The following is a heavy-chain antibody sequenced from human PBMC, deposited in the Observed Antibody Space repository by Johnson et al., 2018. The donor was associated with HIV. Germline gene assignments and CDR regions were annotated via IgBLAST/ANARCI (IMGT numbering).Heavy chain of an antibody. Sequence: QVQLVESGGGVVQPGRSLRLSCAASGFTFSSYVIHWVRQPPGKGLEWVAVISYDGSNKYYVDSVKGRFTISRDNSKNTLYLQMNSPRAEDTALYYCARDVLEVTMIVVVTPPDIWGQGTMVTVSS. D-gene: IGHD3-22*01. CDR3: ARDVLEVTMIVVVTPPDI. V-gene: IGHV3-30*03. CDR2: ISYDGSNK. CDR1: GFTFSSYV. J-gene: IGHJ3*02.